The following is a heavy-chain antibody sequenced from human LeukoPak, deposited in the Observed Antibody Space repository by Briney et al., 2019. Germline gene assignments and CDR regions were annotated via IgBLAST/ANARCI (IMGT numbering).Heavy chain of an antibody. J-gene: IGHJ4*02. CDR3: ARDGGNYFDY. CDR2: IIPIFGTA. CDR1: GGTFSSYA. V-gene: IGHV1-69*13. Sequence: SVKVSCKASGGTFSSYAISWVRQAPGQGLEWMGGIIPIFGTANYAQKFRGRVTITADESTSTAYMELSRLRSEDTAVYYCARDGGNYFDYWGQGTLVTVSS.